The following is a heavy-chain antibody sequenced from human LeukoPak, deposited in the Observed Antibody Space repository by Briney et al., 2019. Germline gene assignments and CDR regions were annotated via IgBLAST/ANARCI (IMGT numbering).Heavy chain of an antibody. J-gene: IGHJ5*02. CDR3: ARDWHDYGDYLYNWFDP. CDR2: ISSSGSTI. V-gene: IGHV3-11*04. CDR1: GFTFSDYY. Sequence: GGSLRLSCAASGFTFSDYYMSWIRQAPGKGLEWVSYISSSGSTIYYADSVKGRFTISRDNAKNSLYLQMNSLRAEGTAVYYCARDWHDYGDYLYNWFDPWGQGTLVTVSS. D-gene: IGHD4-17*01.